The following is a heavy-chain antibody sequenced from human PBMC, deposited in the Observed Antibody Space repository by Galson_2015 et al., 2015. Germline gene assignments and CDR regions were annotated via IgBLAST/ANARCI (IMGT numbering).Heavy chain of an antibody. J-gene: IGHJ3*02. D-gene: IGHD2-15*01. CDR2: ISGSGSTI. CDR1: GLTFSNYE. V-gene: IGHV3-48*03. Sequence: SLRLSCAVAGLTFSNYEMNWVRQAPAKGLEWVSYISGSGSTIYYADSVKGRFAISRDNAKNSLYLQMNSLRAVDTAVYYCARGGYCSGDTCYPFNAFDIWGQGTLVTVSS. CDR3: ARGGYCSGDTCYPFNAFDI.